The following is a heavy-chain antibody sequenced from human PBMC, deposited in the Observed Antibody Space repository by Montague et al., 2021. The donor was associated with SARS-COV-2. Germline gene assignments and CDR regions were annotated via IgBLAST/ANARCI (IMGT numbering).Heavy chain of an antibody. V-gene: IGHV2-70*01. CDR3: AREYYYDSSGYYGYAFDX. CDR1: GFSLSTSGMC. Sequence: PALVKPTQTLTLTCTFSGFSLSTSGMCVSWIRQPPGKALEWLALIDCDDDKYYSTSLKTRLTISKDTSKNQVVLTMTNMDPVDTATYYCAREYYYDSSGYYGYAFDXWGQGTMVTVSS. D-gene: IGHD3-22*01. J-gene: IGHJ3*02. CDR2: IDCDDDK.